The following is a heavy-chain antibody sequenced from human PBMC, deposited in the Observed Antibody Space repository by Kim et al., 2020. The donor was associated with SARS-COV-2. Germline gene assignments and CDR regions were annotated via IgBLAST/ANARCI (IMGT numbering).Heavy chain of an antibody. J-gene: IGHJ4*02. V-gene: IGHV3-23*01. D-gene: IGHD5-12*01. CDR3: ASRGDGYRIPVDY. Sequence: YADSVKGRFTNSRDNAKNTLYLQMNSLRAEDTAVDYCASRGDGYRIPVDYWGQGTLVTVSS.